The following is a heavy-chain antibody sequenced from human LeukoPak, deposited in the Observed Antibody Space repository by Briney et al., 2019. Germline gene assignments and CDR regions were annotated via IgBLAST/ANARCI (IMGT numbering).Heavy chain of an antibody. D-gene: IGHD2-2*01. J-gene: IGHJ4*02. CDR1: GGSFSGYY. Sequence: PSETLSLTCAVYGGSFSGYYWSWIRQPPGKGLEWIGEINHSGSTNYNPSLKSRVTISVDTSKNQFSLKLSSVTAADTAVYYCARGEALDIVVVPAARYYFDYWGQGTLVTVSS. CDR3: ARGEALDIVVVPAARYYFDY. V-gene: IGHV4-34*01. CDR2: INHSGST.